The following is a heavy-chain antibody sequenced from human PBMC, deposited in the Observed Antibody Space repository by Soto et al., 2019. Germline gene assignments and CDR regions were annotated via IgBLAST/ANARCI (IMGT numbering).Heavy chain of an antibody. J-gene: IGHJ4*02. CDR2: INPDGSEK. CDR3: SRSLDS. Sequence: GGSLRLACAASGFTFSSSWMDWVRQAPGKGLEWVANINPDGSEKHYVGSVEGRFTISRDNAKNSLYLQMSSLTAEDSALYYCSRSLDSYGQGARVTVSS. V-gene: IGHV3-7*01. CDR1: GFTFSSSW.